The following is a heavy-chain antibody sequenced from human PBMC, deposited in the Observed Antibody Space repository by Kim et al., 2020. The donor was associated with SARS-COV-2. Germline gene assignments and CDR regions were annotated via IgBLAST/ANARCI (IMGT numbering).Heavy chain of an antibody. V-gene: IGHV1-3*01. J-gene: IGHJ4*02. D-gene: IGHD3-10*01. Sequence: ASVKVSCKASGFTFSDYAMYWVRQAPGQRLEWTGWINAGSGNTRYSQKFQGRVTITWDTSASTDYMDLTSLRFEDTAVYYCARERFGGSFDYWGQGTLVTVSS. CDR1: GFTFSDYA. CDR3: ARERFGGSFDY. CDR2: INAGSGNT.